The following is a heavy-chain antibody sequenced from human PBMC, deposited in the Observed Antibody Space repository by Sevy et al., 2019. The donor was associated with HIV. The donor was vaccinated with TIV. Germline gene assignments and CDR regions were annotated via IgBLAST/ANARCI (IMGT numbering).Heavy chain of an antibody. CDR3: ARASHVSGNYTNDY. V-gene: IGHV1-2*02. CDR2: INPNNGGT. D-gene: IGHD3-10*01. CDR1: GYTFTDYY. J-gene: IGHJ4*02. Sequence: ASVKVSCKASGYTFTDYYLHWVRQAPGQGLEWMGWINPNNGGTEYAQRFQGRVAMTRDTSISTVYMELSRLRSDDTAVYYCARASHVSGNYTNDYWGQGTLVTVSS.